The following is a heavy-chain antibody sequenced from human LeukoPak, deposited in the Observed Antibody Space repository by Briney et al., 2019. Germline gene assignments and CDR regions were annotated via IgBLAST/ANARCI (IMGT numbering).Heavy chain of an antibody. Sequence: GGSLRLSCAASGFPFTAYAMHWVRQAPGKGLEWVALISYDGTNKFYADSVEGRFTISRDNSKNTLYLQMNSLGADDTAVYYCARDYSYTVDVWGGGATVTVSS. V-gene: IGHV3-30-3*01. CDR1: GFPFTAYA. J-gene: IGHJ6*04. CDR3: ARDYSYTVDV. CDR2: ISYDGTNK. D-gene: IGHD2-15*01.